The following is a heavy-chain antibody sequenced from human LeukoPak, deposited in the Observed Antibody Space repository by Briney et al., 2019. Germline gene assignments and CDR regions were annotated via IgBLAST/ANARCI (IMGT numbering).Heavy chain of an antibody. V-gene: IGHV3-15*04. J-gene: IGHJ4*02. Sequence: GGSLRLSCAASGFPFSDAWMSWVRQAPGKGLEWVGRIESKTDSGTTEYAAPVKGRFTISRDDSKNTLYLQMNSLKTEDTAVYYCTRDEGDDYFDNWGQGTLVTVSS. CDR2: IESKTDSGTT. D-gene: IGHD3-16*01. CDR3: TRDEGDDYFDN. CDR1: GFPFSDAW.